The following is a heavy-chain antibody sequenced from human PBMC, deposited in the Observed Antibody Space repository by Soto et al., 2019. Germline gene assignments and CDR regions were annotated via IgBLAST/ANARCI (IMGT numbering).Heavy chain of an antibody. J-gene: IGHJ6*03. CDR1: GFTFSSYA. Sequence: GGSLRLSCAASGFTFSSYAMSWVRQAPGKGLEWVSAISGSGGSTYYADSVKGRFTISRDNSKNTLYLQMNSLRAEDTAVYYCAKLAGDCSGGSCYSFYYYMAVWGKGTTVTVSS. CDR3: AKLAGDCSGGSCYSFYYYMAV. CDR2: ISGSGGST. D-gene: IGHD2-15*01. V-gene: IGHV3-23*01.